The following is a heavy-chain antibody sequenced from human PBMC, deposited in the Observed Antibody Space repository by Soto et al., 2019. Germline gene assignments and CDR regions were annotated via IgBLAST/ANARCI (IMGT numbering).Heavy chain of an antibody. J-gene: IGHJ3*02. V-gene: IGHV1-69*05. CDR1: GGTFSSYA. Sequence: GASVKVSCKASGGTFSSYAISWVRQAPGQGLEWMGGIIPIFGTANYAQKFQGRVTITRDTSASTAYMELSSLRSEDTAVYYCARARDIVVVVAATGDAFDIWGQGTMVTVSS. CDR2: IIPIFGTA. CDR3: ARARDIVVVVAATGDAFDI. D-gene: IGHD2-15*01.